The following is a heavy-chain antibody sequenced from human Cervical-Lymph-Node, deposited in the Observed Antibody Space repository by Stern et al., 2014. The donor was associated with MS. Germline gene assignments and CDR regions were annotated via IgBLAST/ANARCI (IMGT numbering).Heavy chain of an antibody. CDR1: GGSFSGYY. CDR2: INHSGST. Sequence: QVQLQQCGAGLLKPSETLSLTCGVYGGSFSGYYWSWIRQPPGKGLEWIGEINHSGSTNYNPAPKSRVPLSSRTTRHQFPLKLGSVTAADTAVYYCARYNVRDWLEPWGQGTLVIVSS. J-gene: IGHJ5*02. V-gene: IGHV4-34*01. CDR3: ARYNVRDWLEP. D-gene: IGHD5-24*01.